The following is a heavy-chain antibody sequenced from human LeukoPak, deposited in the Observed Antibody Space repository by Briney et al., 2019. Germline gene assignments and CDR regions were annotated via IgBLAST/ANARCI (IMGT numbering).Heavy chain of an antibody. Sequence: GGSLRLSCAASGFTVSTKYMSWVRQAPGKGLEWVSAISGSGGSTYYADSVKGRFTISRDNSKNTLYLQMNSLRAEDTAVYYCAKVTGTTHWYFDLWGCGTLVTVSS. V-gene: IGHV3-23*01. J-gene: IGHJ2*01. CDR2: ISGSGGST. CDR1: GFTVSTKY. CDR3: AKVTGTTHWYFDL. D-gene: IGHD1-7*01.